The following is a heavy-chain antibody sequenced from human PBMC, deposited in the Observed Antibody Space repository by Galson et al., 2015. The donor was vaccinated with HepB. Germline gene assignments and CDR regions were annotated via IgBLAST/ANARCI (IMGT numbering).Heavy chain of an antibody. CDR2: INPSDGST. V-gene: IGHV1-46*03. J-gene: IGHJ3*02. D-gene: IGHD2-15*01. Sequence: SVKVSCKASGYSFTSYYLHWVRQAPGQGLEWMGIINPSDGSTNYAQKFQGRVTMTRDTSMSTVYMELSSLRSEDTAVYYCARDQSGGNAYDIWGQGTMVTVSA. CDR1: GYSFTSYY. CDR3: ARDQSGGNAYDI.